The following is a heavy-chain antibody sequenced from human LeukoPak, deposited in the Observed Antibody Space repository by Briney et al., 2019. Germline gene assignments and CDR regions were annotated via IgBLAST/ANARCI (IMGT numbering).Heavy chain of an antibody. CDR1: GFTLTTYT. CDR3: ARERNYYYFDY. CDR2: ITGNGGST. J-gene: IGHJ4*02. D-gene: IGHD1-7*01. Sequence: GGSLRLSCAASGFTLTTYTMHWVRQAPGKGLEYVSAITGNGGSTYYADSVKGRFTISGDNSKNTLYLQLGSLRDEDMAVYYCARERNYYYFDYWGQGTLVTVSS. V-gene: IGHV3-64*02.